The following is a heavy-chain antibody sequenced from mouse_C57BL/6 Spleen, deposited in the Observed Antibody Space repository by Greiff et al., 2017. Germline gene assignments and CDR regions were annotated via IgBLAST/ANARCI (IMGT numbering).Heavy chain of an antibody. D-gene: IGHD2-5*01. J-gene: IGHJ3*01. CDR2: ISSGGSYT. Sequence: EVMLVESGGDLVKPGGSLKLSCAASGFTFSSYGMSWVRQTPDKRLEWVANISSGGSYTYYPDSGKGRFTIARDNAKISLYLQSISLKSEDTAMYYCARQDYSNPWFAYWGQGTLVTVSA. V-gene: IGHV5-6*01. CDR3: ARQDYSNPWFAY. CDR1: GFTFSSYG.